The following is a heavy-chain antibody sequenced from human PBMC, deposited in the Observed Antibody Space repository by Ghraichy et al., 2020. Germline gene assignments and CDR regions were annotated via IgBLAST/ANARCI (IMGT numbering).Heavy chain of an antibody. V-gene: IGHV3-11*01. D-gene: IGHD3-3*01. Sequence: GWSLRLSCAASGFTFSDYYMSWIRQAPGKGLEWVSYISSSGSTIYYADSVKGRFTISRDNAKNSLYLQMNSLRAEDTAVYYCARGARFLDFYDAFDIWGQGTMVTVSS. CDR2: ISSSGSTI. J-gene: IGHJ3*02. CDR1: GFTFSDYY. CDR3: ARGARFLDFYDAFDI.